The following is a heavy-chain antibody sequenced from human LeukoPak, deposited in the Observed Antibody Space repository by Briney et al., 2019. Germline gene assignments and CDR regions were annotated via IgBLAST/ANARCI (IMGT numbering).Heavy chain of an antibody. V-gene: IGHV3-48*04. D-gene: IGHD6-19*01. CDR3: ARVRSSGWYGLDY. Sequence: PGGSLRLSCAASGFSFSSSSMHWVRQAPGKGLEWVSYISESSGTKYYADSVKGRFTISRDNAKNSLFLQMNSLRAEDMAVYYCARVRSSGWYGLDYWGQGTLVTVSS. J-gene: IGHJ4*02. CDR1: GFSFSSSS. CDR2: ISESSGTK.